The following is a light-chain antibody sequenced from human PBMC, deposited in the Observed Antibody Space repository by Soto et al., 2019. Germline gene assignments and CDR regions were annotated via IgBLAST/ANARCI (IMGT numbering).Light chain of an antibody. CDR2: EVT. CDR3: CSLTTSHTYV. V-gene: IGLV2-14*01. Sequence: QSVLTQPASVSGSPGQSIAISCTGSSSDIGIYKYVSWYQQHPGKVPKLIIYEVTNRPSGVSNRFSGSKSGNTASLTISGLQAEDEADYYCCSLTTSHTYVFGSGTKVTVL. J-gene: IGLJ1*01. CDR1: SSDIGIYKY.